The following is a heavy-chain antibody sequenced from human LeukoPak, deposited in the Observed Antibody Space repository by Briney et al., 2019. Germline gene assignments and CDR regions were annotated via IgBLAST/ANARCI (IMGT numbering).Heavy chain of an antibody. CDR1: GYTFTSYD. V-gene: IGHV1-8*01. CDR3: ARGLSRKKFGELSYYFVY. CDR2: MNPNSGNT. Sequence: ASVKVSCKASGYTFTSYDINWVRQATGQGLEWMGWMNPNSGNTGYAQKFQGRVTMTRNTSISTAYMELSSLGSEDTAVYYCARGLSRKKFGELSYYFVYWGQGTLVTVSS. D-gene: IGHD3-10*01. J-gene: IGHJ4*02.